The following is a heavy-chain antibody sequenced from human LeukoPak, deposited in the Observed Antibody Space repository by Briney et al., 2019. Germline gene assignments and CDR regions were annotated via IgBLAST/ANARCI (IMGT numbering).Heavy chain of an antibody. D-gene: IGHD3-10*01. CDR3: ARVISNPTRYYFDY. CDR1: GYTLTNYG. V-gene: IGHV1-18*01. Sequence: GASVKVSCKASGYTLTNYGIAWVRQAPGQGLEWMGWTSSYNCNTKYEQKFQGRVTMTTDTSTSTAYMELRSLRSDDTAVYYCARVISNPTRYYFDYWGQGTLVTVSS. J-gene: IGHJ4*02. CDR2: TSSYNCNT.